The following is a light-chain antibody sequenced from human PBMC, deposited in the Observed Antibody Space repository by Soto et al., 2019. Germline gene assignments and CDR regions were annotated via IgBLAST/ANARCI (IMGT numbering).Light chain of an antibody. CDR1: SSDVGVYNY. CDR2: DVS. Sequence: QSALTQPRSVSGSPGQSVTISCTGTSSDVGVYNYVSWYQQHPGKAPKLMIYDVSNRPSGVPDRFSGSKSGNTASLTISGLQAEDESDYHCSSYTTIKTVVFGGGTQLTVL. CDR3: SSYTTIKTVV. V-gene: IGLV2-11*01. J-gene: IGLJ2*01.